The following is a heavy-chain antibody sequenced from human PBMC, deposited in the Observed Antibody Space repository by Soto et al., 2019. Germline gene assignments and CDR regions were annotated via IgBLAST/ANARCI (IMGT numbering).Heavy chain of an antibody. CDR1: GFTFSNAW. V-gene: IGHV3-15*07. CDR3: TTEPRSYYDFWSGYYTLSGY. CDR2: IKSKTDGGTT. J-gene: IGHJ4*02. D-gene: IGHD3-3*01. Sequence: EVQLVESGGGLVKPGGSLRLSCAASGFTFSNAWMNWVRQAPGKGLEWVGRIKSKTDGGTTDYAAPVKGRFTISRDDSKNTLYMQRNSLKTEDPAVYYCTTEPRSYYDFWSGYYTLSGYWGQGTLVTVSS.